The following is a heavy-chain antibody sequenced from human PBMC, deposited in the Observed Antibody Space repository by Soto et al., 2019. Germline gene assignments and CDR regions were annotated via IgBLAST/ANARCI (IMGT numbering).Heavy chain of an antibody. CDR3: ASVSSEYNRCLGHDAFDI. V-gene: IGHV6-1*01. Sequence: SQTLSLTCAISGDSVSSNSAAWNWIRQSPSRGLEWLGRTYYRSKRYNDYAVSVKSRIDINPVTSKNQLYLHLNSVTPESPGVYYCASVSSEYNRCLGHDAFDIWGQGTMVTVSS. D-gene: IGHD1-20*01. CDR2: TYYRSKRYN. J-gene: IGHJ3*02. CDR1: GDSVSSNSAA.